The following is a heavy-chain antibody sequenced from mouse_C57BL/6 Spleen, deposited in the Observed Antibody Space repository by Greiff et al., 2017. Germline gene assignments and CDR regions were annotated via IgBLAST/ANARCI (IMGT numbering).Heavy chain of an antibody. D-gene: IGHD1-1*01. Sequence: VQLQQPGAELVMPGASVKLSCKASGYTFTSYWMHWVKQRPGQGLEWIGEIDPSDSYTNYNQKFKGKSTLTVDKSSSTAYMQLSSLTSEDSAVYYCARGGTTVVQYSIDYWGKGTSVTVSS. CDR2: IDPSDSYT. J-gene: IGHJ4*01. V-gene: IGHV1-69*01. CDR1: GYTFTSYW. CDR3: ARGGTTVVQYSIDY.